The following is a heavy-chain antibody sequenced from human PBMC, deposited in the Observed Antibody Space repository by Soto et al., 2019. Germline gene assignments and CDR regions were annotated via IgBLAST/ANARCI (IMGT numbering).Heavy chain of an antibody. CDR2: INPYSGGA. V-gene: IGHV1-2*02. CDR1: GYTFTGYF. D-gene: IGHD3-10*01. CDR3: ARVIRGAYYNSPLDT. Sequence: ASVKVSCKASGYTFTGYFMHWVRQAPGQGLEWMGWINPYSGGADYAQSFQGRVTMTRDTSISTVYMELSRLRFDDTAVYYCARVIRGAYYNSPLDTWGQGTVVTVSS. J-gene: IGHJ5*02.